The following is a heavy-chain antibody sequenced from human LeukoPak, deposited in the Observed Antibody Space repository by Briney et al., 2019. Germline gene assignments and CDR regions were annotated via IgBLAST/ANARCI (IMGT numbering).Heavy chain of an antibody. CDR1: GGSISSGGYS. V-gene: IGHV4-30-2*02. D-gene: IGHD2-2*01. Sequence: KPSETLSLTCAVSGGSISSGGYSWSWIRQPPGKGLEWIGYIYHSGSTYYNPSPKSRVTISVDTSKNQFSLKLSSVTAADTAVYYCAGYCSSTSCYVYWGQGTLVTVSS. CDR2: IYHSGST. CDR3: AGYCSSTSCYVY. J-gene: IGHJ4*02.